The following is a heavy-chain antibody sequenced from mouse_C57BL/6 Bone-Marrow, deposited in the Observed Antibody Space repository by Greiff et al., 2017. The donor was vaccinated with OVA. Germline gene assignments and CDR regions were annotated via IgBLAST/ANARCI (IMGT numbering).Heavy chain of an antibody. D-gene: IGHD1-1*01. CDR3: APHCDGSSYGYCDV. V-gene: IGHV1-64*01. J-gene: IGHJ1*03. Sequence: LVESGAELVKPGASVKLSCKASGYTFTSYWMHWVKQRPGQGLEWIGMIHPNSGGTNYNEKFKSKATLTVDKSSSTAYMQLSSLTSEDSAVDYCAPHCDGSSYGYCDVWGTGTTVTVSA. CDR1: GYTFTSYW. CDR2: IHPNSGGT.